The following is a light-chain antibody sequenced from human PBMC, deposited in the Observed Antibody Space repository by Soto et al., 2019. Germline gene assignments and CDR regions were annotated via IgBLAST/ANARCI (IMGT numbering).Light chain of an antibody. CDR2: GAS. Sequence: VLTQSPCTLSLSPGERATLSCRASQSVSSSSLAWYQQRPGQAPRLLIYGASSRATGIPDRFSGSGSGTDFTLTISRLEPEDFAVYYCQQYGNSPFTFGQGTRLEIK. V-gene: IGKV3-20*01. CDR3: QQYGNSPFT. CDR1: QSVSSSS. J-gene: IGKJ5*01.